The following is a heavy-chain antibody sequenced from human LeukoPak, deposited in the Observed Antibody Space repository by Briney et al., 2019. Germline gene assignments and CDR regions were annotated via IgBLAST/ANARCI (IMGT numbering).Heavy chain of an antibody. CDR1: GFTFSSCG. CDR3: AKSGNYLGLIDY. J-gene: IGHJ4*02. D-gene: IGHD1-26*01. Sequence: GGSLRLSCAASGFTFSSCGMHWVRQAPGMGLEWVAMISYDGINKYYGDSVRGRFTISRDNSKNTLYLQMNSLRAEDTAVYYCAKSGNYLGLIDYWGQGTLVTVSS. CDR2: ISYDGINK. V-gene: IGHV3-30*18.